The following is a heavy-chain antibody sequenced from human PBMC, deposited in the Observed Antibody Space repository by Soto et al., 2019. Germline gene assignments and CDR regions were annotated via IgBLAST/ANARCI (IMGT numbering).Heavy chain of an antibody. J-gene: IGHJ5*02. D-gene: IGHD6-19*01. CDR1: GGTFGTYG. CDR3: ARVAVDGYNWFDP. V-gene: IGHV1-69*01. Sequence: QVQLVQSGAEVKKPGSSVKVSCKASGGTFGTYGISWVRQAPGQGVQWMGGIIPIFRTANYAEKIQGRVTITADESTTTAYMERSSLRSEDTAVYDCARVAVDGYNWFDPWGQGTLVTVSS. CDR2: IIPIFRTA.